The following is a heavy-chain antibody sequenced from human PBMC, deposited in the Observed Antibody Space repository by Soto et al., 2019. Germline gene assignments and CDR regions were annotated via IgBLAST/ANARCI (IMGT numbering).Heavy chain of an antibody. Sequence: QVTLKESGPVLVKPTETLTLTCTVSGFSLSSAGMGVSWIRQPPEKALEWLAHIFSNDEKSYSTSLKSRLTISKDTSKSQVVLTLTNMDPVDTATYYCARIRVGRQLGGFDPWGQGILVTVSS. V-gene: IGHV2-26*01. CDR1: GFSLSSAGMG. CDR2: IFSNDEK. CDR3: ARIRVGRQLGGFDP. D-gene: IGHD3-16*01. J-gene: IGHJ5*02.